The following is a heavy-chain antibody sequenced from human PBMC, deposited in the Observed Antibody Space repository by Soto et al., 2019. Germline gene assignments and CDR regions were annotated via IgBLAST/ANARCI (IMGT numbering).Heavy chain of an antibody. CDR1: GFTFSSYG. V-gene: IGHV3-33*01. D-gene: IGHD2-2*01. CDR3: AREPPYPSYFCSTSCYGDYFDY. J-gene: IGHJ4*02. Sequence: QVQLVESGGGVVQPGRSLRLSCAASGFTFSSYGMHWVRQAPGKGLEWVAVIWYEGSNKYYADSVKGRFTITRDNSKNTLYMQMNSLRAEDTAVYYCAREPPYPSYFCSTSCYGDYFDYWGQGTLVTVSS. CDR2: IWYEGSNK.